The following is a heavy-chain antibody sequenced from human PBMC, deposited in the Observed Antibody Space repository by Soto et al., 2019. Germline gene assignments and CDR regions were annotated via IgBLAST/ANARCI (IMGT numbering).Heavy chain of an antibody. CDR2: IKEDGSEK. D-gene: IGHD3-10*02. V-gene: IGHV3-7*01. J-gene: IGHJ4*02. CDR1: AFTFSSYW. CDR3: AGSLFGKLSVFDC. Sequence: GGSLRLSCAASAFTFSSYWMSWVRQAPGKGLEWVANIKEDGSEKYYVDSVKGRFTISRDNAKNSLYLQMNSLRAEDTAVYYCAGSLFGKLSVFDCWGQGTLVTVSS.